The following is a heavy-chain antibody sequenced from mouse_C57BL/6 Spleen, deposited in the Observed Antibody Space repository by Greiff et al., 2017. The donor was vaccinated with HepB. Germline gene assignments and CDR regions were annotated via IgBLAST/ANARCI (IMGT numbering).Heavy chain of an antibody. CDR1: GYSITSGYY. V-gene: IGHV3-6*01. D-gene: IGHD2-4*01. Sequence: DVQLVESGPGLVKPSQSLSLTCSVTGYSITSGYYWNWIRQFPGNKLEWMGYISYDGSNNYNPSLKNRISITRDTSKNQFFLKLNSVTTEDTATYYCATDYDGGYFDVWGTGTTVTVSS. J-gene: IGHJ1*03. CDR2: ISYDGSN. CDR3: ATDYDGGYFDV.